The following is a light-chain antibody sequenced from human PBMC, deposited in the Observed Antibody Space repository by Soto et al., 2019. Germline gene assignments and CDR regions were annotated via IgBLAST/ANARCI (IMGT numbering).Light chain of an antibody. V-gene: IGKV3-20*01. Sequence: EIVLTQSPGTLSLSPGERATLSCTASQRVSNNYVAWYQQIPGQAPRLLIYGASTGATGIPDRFSGSGSGTDFTLTITRLEPEDFAVYYCQQYGPSPWTFGQGTKVEIK. J-gene: IGKJ1*01. CDR2: GAS. CDR1: QRVSNNY. CDR3: QQYGPSPWT.